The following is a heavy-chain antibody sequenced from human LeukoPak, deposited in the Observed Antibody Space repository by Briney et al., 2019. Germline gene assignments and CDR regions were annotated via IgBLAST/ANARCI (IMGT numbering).Heavy chain of an antibody. CDR1: GGSIGGDY. V-gene: IGHV4-59*08. Sequence: PSETLSLTCTVSGGSIGGDYWTWIRQPPGKGLQYIGYIYHTGATSYNPSLKSRVTMSVDASKNQFSLKLNSVTAADTAVYFCAKYGKSGWSIDNWGQGTLVTVSS. CDR2: IYHTGAT. CDR3: AKYGKSGWSIDN. D-gene: IGHD6-19*01. J-gene: IGHJ4*02.